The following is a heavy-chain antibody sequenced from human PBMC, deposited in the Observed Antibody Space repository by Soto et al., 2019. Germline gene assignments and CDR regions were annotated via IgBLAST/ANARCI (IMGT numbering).Heavy chain of an antibody. CDR1: GCTFCDYA. CDR3: TRDPRLYYFDY. J-gene: IGHJ4*02. Sequence: GGSVRLSSTASGCTFCDYAMSWFRQAPGKGLEWVGFIRSKAYGGTTEYAASVKGRFTISRDDSKSIAYLQMNSLKTEDTAVYYCTRDPRLYYFDYWGQGTVVTVSS. CDR2: IRSKAYGGTT. V-gene: IGHV3-49*03.